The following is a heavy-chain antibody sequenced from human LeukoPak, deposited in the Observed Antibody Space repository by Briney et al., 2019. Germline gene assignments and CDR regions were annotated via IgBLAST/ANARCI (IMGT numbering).Heavy chain of an antibody. CDR3: ARVTRYWQDPFDF. V-gene: IGHV4-34*01. J-gene: IGHJ4*02. Sequence: PSQTLSLTCGVYGGSFSGYYWSWIRQPPGKGLEWIGEVSQTGSGRTNYNPSLKSRVTISVDTSKNQFALELTSVTAADTAMYYCARVTRYWQDPFDFWGQGTLVTVSS. CDR2: VSQTGSGRT. D-gene: IGHD2-8*02. CDR1: GGSFSGYY.